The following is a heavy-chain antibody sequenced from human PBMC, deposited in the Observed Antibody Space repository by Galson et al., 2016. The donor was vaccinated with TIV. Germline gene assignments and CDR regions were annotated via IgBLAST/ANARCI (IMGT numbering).Heavy chain of an antibody. CDR3: ARVRSCGGGCYYFDY. CDR1: GFIFDDYD. V-gene: IGHV3-20*01. D-gene: IGHD2-21*02. J-gene: IGHJ4*02. CDR2: INWNGAGT. Sequence: SLRLSCAASGFIFDDYDMNWVRQAPGKGLEWVSGINWNGAGTSYADSVKGRFTISRDSAKNSLWLQMNSLRVEDTALYHCARVRSCGGGCYYFDYWGQGTLVTVSS.